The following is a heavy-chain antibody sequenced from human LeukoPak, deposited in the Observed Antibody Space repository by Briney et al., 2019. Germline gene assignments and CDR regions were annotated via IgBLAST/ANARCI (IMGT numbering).Heavy chain of an antibody. J-gene: IGHJ3*01. CDR3: AREMIEIRPWVYSGNFEQAVGAYDL. Sequence: GGSLRLSCAASGFIFSSYSMTWVRQAPGKGLEWVASINPVGSEKDFVDSVKGRFTISRDNTKNSLFLEMKSLRAEDTAVYYCAREMIEIRPWVYSGNFEQAVGAYDLWGQGTLVTVSS. V-gene: IGHV3-7*03. CDR2: INPVGSEK. CDR1: GFIFSSYS. D-gene: IGHD1-26*01.